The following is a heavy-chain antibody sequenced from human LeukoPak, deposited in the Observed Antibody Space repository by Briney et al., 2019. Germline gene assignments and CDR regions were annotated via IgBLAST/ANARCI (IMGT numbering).Heavy chain of an antibody. D-gene: IGHD3-10*01. CDR1: GFTFSSYS. CDR2: ISSSSSYI. J-gene: IGHJ4*02. Sequence: GGSLRLSCAASGFTFSSYSMNWVRQAPGKGLEWVSSISSSSSYIYYADSVKGRFTISRDNAKNSLYLQMNSLRAEDTAVYYCAREGKLGLLWFGESFDYWGQGTLVTVSS. CDR3: AREGKLGLLWFGESFDY. V-gene: IGHV3-21*01.